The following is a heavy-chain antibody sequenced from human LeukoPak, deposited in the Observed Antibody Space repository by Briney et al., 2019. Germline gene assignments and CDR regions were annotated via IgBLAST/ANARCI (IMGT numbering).Heavy chain of an antibody. D-gene: IGHD3-22*01. V-gene: IGHV5-51*01. CDR3: ARLDSSTYYHIDY. Sequence: GESLKISCKGSGYIFTTYWIGWVRQMPGKGLERMGIIYPGDSDTRYSPSFQGQVTISADKSITTAYLQWSSLEASDTTMYYCARLDSSTYYHIDYWGQGTLVTVSS. CDR1: GYIFTTYW. CDR2: IYPGDSDT. J-gene: IGHJ4*02.